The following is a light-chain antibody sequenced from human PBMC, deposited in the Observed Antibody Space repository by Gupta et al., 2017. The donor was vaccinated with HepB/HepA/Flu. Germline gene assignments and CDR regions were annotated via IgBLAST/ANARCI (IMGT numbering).Light chain of an antibody. CDR2: ATN. CDR1: SGSVSATYY. Sequence: QSVVTQEPSFSVSSGETVTLTCGLTSGSVSATYYPSWYQQTPGQAPRMLIYATNSRSSGVPDRFSGSILGNKAALTITGAQAEDESDYYCVLYIGTGVVVIGGGTKLTVL. J-gene: IGLJ2*01. V-gene: IGLV8-61*01. CDR3: VLYIGTGVVV.